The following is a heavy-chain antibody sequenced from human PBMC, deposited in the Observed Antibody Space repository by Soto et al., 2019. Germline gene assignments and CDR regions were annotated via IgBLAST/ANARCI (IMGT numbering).Heavy chain of an antibody. CDR2: IHSDGSST. CDR3: ARGDRGAFDL. V-gene: IGHV3-74*01. D-gene: IGHD1-26*01. J-gene: IGHJ3*01. Sequence: EVQLVESGGGLVRPGGSLRLSCAASRFTFSYYWMHWVRQAPGKGLVWVSRIHSDGSSTTYADFVKGRFIISRDNARNTVDLQMNSVRVDDMAVYYCARGDRGAFDLWGQGTVVTVSS. CDR1: RFTFSYYW.